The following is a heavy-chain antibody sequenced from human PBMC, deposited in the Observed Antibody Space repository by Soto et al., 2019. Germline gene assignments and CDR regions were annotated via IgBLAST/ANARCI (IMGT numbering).Heavy chain of an antibody. CDR3: AREGAYGRGYYYYGMDV. CDR1: GFTFSSYS. CDR2: ISSSSSYI. V-gene: IGHV3-21*01. D-gene: IGHD4-17*01. Sequence: EVQLVESGGGLVKPGGSLRLSCAASGFTFSSYSMNWVRQAPGKGLEWVSSISSSSSYIYYADSVKGRFTISRDNAKNSLYLQMNSLGAEDTAVYYCAREGAYGRGYYYYGMDVWGQGTTVTVSS. J-gene: IGHJ6*02.